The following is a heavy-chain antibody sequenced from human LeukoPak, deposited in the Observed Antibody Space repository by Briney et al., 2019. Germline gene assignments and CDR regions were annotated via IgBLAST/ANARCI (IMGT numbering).Heavy chain of an antibody. V-gene: IGHV4-34*01. Sequence: GSLRLSCAASGFTFSNAWMSWIRQPPGKGLEWIGEINHSGSTNYNPSLKSRVTISVDTSKNQFSLKLSSVTAADTAVYYCARARRSGYDFPRSPSWYFDLWGRGTLVTVSS. D-gene: IGHD5-12*01. CDR3: ARARRSGYDFPRSPSWYFDL. CDR1: GFTFSNAW. CDR2: INHSGST. J-gene: IGHJ2*01.